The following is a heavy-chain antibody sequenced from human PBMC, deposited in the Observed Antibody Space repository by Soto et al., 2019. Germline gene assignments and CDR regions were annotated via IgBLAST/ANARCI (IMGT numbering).Heavy chain of an antibody. V-gene: IGHV3-23*01. CDR3: AKDRGAGGRFSGIAVAGIPS. CDR1: GFTFSSYA. Sequence: EVQLLESGGGLVQPGGSLRLSCAASGFTFSSYAMSWARQTPGKGLEWVSGISGGGGNTYYADSVTGRFTISRDNSRNTLYLQMNSLRVADTAIYYCAKDRGAGGRFSGIAVAGIPSWGQGTLVTVSS. D-gene: IGHD6-19*01. J-gene: IGHJ5*02. CDR2: ISGGGGNT.